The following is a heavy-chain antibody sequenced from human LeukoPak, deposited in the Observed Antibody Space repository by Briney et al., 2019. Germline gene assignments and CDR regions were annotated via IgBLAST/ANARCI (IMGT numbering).Heavy chain of an antibody. D-gene: IGHD4-17*01. CDR3: AGRDSGDYPYFDY. CDR2: IYSGGST. CDR1: GFTVSRKY. Sequence: GGSLRVSCAASGFTVSRKYMTWVRQPPGKGLEWVSLIYSGGSTNYADSVKGRFTISRDLSKNTLFLQMNNLRAEDTAVYFCAGRDSGDYPYFDYWGQGALVTVSS. J-gene: IGHJ4*02. V-gene: IGHV3-53*01.